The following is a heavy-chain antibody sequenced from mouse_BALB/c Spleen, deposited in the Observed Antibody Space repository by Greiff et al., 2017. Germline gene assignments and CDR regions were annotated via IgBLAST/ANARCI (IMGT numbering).Heavy chain of an antibody. D-gene: IGHD2-1*01. Sequence: EVQRVESGGGLVQPGGSLRLSCATSGFTFTDYYMSWVRQPPGKALEWLGFIRNKANGYTTEYSASVKGRFTISRDNSQSILYLQMNTLRAEDSATYYCARDGNLFAYWGQGTLVTVSA. J-gene: IGHJ3*01. CDR1: GFTFTDYY. CDR3: ARDGNLFAY. CDR2: IRNKANGYTT. V-gene: IGHV7-3*02.